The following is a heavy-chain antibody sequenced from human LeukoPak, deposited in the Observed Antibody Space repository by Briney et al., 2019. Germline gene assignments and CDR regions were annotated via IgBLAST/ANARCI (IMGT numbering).Heavy chain of an antibody. CDR1: GFTFSSYS. CDR3: VKARYFDWELNFGY. D-gene: IGHD3-9*01. Sequence: GGSLRLSCAASGFTFSSYSMNWVRQAPGKGLEWVSSISSSSSYIYYADSVRGRFTISRDNSKDTLYLQMNNLRGEDTAVYYCVKARYFDWELNFGYWGQGALVTVSS. V-gene: IGHV3-21*04. J-gene: IGHJ4*02. CDR2: ISSSSSYI.